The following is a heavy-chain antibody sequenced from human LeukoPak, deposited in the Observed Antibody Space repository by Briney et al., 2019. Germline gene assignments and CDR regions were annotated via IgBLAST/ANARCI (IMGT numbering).Heavy chain of an antibody. J-gene: IGHJ4*02. Sequence: ASVKISCKVSGYTFTDYYMHWVQQAPGKGLEWMGLVDPDDGETIYAEKFQGRVTITADTSTDTAYMELSSLRSEDTAVYYCATPGLNSSRLRFDYWGQGTLVTVSS. D-gene: IGHD6-19*01. CDR1: GYTFTDYY. CDR2: VDPDDGET. CDR3: ATPGLNSSRLRFDY. V-gene: IGHV1-69-2*01.